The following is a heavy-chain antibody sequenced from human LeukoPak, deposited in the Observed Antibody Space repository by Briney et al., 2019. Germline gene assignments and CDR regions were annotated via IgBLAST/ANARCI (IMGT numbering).Heavy chain of an antibody. CDR1: GFTFSTYA. J-gene: IGHJ4*02. CDR2: ISSNGGST. Sequence: PGGSLRLSCSASGFTFSTYAMHWVRQAPGKGLEYVSAISSNGGSTFYAASVKGRFTISRDHSKNTLYLQLSSLRAEDTAVYYCLKDLSITTVTTGDFWGQGTLVTVSS. D-gene: IGHD4-17*01. V-gene: IGHV3-64D*09. CDR3: LKDLSITTVTTGDF.